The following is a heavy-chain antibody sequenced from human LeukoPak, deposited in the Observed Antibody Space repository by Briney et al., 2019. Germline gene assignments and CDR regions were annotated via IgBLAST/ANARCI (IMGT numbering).Heavy chain of an antibody. J-gene: IGHJ4*02. D-gene: IGHD3-10*01. CDR3: ARRSNYNGSGSYEFDY. Sequence: PSDTLSLTCTVSGGSVSSSSYYWGWIRQPPGKGLEWIGSINYSGNTYYNPSLKSRVIMSVDTSKNQFSLNLSSVTAADTAVYYCARRSNYNGSGSYEFDYWGQGALVTVS. CDR2: INYSGNT. CDR1: GGSVSSSSYY. V-gene: IGHV4-39*01.